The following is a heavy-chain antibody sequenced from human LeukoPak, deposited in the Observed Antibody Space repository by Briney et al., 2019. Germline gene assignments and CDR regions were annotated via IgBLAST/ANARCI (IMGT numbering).Heavy chain of an antibody. Sequence: GGSLRLSCAASGFTFSSYAMSWVRQAPGKALEWVSAISASGSSTYYADSVKGQFIITRDTSKNTLYLKMNGMRGEDTAVYYCATRNGVVPVEDYWGQGTLVTVSS. CDR3: ATRNGVVPVEDY. V-gene: IGHV3-23*01. D-gene: IGHD2-2*01. CDR2: ISASGSST. J-gene: IGHJ4*02. CDR1: GFTFSSYA.